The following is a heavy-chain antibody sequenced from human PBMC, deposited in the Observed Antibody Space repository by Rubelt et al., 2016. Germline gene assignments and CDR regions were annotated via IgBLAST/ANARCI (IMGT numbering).Heavy chain of an antibody. Sequence: QVQLVQSGAVVKKPGSSVMVSCKASGGTFSRYAFSWVRQAPGQGLEWMGGIIHIFVTANYAQKFQGRVTVSADDSTSLAYLGLSSLRAEDTAVYNCARDWALDRLEWWTNWFDPWGQGTLVSVSS. CDR1: GGTFSRYA. CDR3: ARDWALDRLEWWTNWFDP. D-gene: IGHD3-3*01. J-gene: IGHJ5*02. V-gene: IGHV1-69*01. CDR2: IIHIFVTA.